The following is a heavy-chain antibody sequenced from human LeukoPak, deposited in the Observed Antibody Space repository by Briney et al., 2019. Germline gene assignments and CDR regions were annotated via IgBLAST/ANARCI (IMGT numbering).Heavy chain of an antibody. CDR1: GGSFSGYY. D-gene: IGHD4-17*01. V-gene: IGHV4-34*01. CDR3: ARAPTVTSRGDY. Sequence: SETLSLTCAVYGGSFSGYYWSWIRQPPGKGLEWIGEINHSGSTNYNPSLKSRVTISVDTPKNQFSLKLSSVTAADTAVYYCARAPTVTSRGDYWGQGTLVTVSS. CDR2: INHSGST. J-gene: IGHJ4*02.